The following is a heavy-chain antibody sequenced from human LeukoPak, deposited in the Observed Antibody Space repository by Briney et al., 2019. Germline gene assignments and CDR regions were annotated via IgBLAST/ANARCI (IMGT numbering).Heavy chain of an antibody. CDR2: INPNSGGT. Sequence: ASVKVSCKASGYTFTGYYMHWVRQAPGQGLEWMGWINPNSGGTNYAQKFQGRVTMTRDTSISTAYMELSRLRSDDTAVYYCARNGFDTNRAYYFDYWGQGTLVTVSS. D-gene: IGHD2-8*01. CDR3: ARNGFDTNRAYYFDY. V-gene: IGHV1-2*02. CDR1: GYTFTGYY. J-gene: IGHJ4*02.